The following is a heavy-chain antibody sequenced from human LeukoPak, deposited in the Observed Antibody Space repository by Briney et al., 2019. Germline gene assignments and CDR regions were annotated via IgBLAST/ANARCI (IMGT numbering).Heavy chain of an antibody. D-gene: IGHD2-8*01. CDR3: AREGYGTWSFDY. Sequence: PGRSLRLSCAASGFTFSSYAVHWVRQSPGKGLEWVALISYDGSNKYYADSVKGRFTISRDNSKNTVYVQMNSLRAEDTALYYCAREGYGTWSFDYWGQGTLVTVSS. CDR1: GFTFSSYA. J-gene: IGHJ4*02. CDR2: ISYDGSNK. V-gene: IGHV3-30-3*01.